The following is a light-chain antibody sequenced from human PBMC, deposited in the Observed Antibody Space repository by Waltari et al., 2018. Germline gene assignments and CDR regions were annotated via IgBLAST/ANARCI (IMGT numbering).Light chain of an antibody. CDR1: QSVSRY. Sequence: EIVVTQSPGNLALSPGERATLSCQASQSVSRYLAWYQQKPGQAPMLLIYDASSGATGIPDMFSGSWSGTVFSLAISILEPEDFAVYYCQKYGSLPATFGQGTKVEIK. CDR3: QKYGSLPAT. CDR2: DAS. J-gene: IGKJ1*01. V-gene: IGKV3-20*01.